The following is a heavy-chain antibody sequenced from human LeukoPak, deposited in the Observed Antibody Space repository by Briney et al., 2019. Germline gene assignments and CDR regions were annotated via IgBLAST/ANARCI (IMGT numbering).Heavy chain of an antibody. D-gene: IGHD6-19*01. J-gene: IGHJ4*02. V-gene: IGHV3-33*06. CDR1: GFTFSSYG. CDR2: IWCDGSNK. CDR3: AKDLHFLSSGWYAFDY. Sequence: GRSLRLSCAASGFTFSSYGMHWVRQAPGKGLEWVAVIWCDGSNKYYADSVKGRFTISRDNSKNTLYLQMNSLRAEDTAVYYCAKDLHFLSSGWYAFDYWGQGTLVTVSS.